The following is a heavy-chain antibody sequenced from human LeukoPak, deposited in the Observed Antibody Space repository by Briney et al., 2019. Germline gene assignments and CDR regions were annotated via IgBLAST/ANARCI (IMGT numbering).Heavy chain of an antibody. D-gene: IGHD6-19*01. CDR2: IYYSGST. CDR3: ARRAVAEWYFDL. Sequence: SETLSLTCTVSGGSISSYYWSWIRQPPGKGLEWIGYIYYSGSTNYNPSLKSRVTTSVDTSKNQFSLNLSSVTAADTAVYYCARRAVAEWYFDLWGRGTLVTVSS. J-gene: IGHJ2*01. CDR1: GGSISSYY. V-gene: IGHV4-59*01.